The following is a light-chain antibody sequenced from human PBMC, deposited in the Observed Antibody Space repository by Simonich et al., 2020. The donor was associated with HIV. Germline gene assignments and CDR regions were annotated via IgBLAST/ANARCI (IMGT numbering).Light chain of an antibody. CDR2: GAS. V-gene: IGKV3-15*01. J-gene: IGKJ3*01. CDR1: QSVSSN. CDR3: QQYNNWPPFT. Sequence: QSPATLSVSPGERATLSCRASQSVSSNLAWYQQKPGQAPRLLIYGASTRATGIPARFSGSGSGTEFTLTISSLQSEDFALYYCQQYNNWPPFTFGPGTKVDIK.